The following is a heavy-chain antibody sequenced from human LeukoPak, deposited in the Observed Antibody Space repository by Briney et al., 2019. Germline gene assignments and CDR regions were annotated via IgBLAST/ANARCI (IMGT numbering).Heavy chain of an antibody. CDR2: IYYSGST. D-gene: IGHD2-8*02. CDR1: GGSISDYY. Sequence: SETLSLTCTASGGSISDYYWTWIRQPPGKGLEWIGSIYYSGSTYYNPSLKSRVTISVDTSKSQFSLKLSSVTAADTAVYYCARGSDDSTGAPVDFDYWGQGTLVTVSS. CDR3: ARGSDDSTGAPVDFDY. V-gene: IGHV4-38-2*02. J-gene: IGHJ4*02.